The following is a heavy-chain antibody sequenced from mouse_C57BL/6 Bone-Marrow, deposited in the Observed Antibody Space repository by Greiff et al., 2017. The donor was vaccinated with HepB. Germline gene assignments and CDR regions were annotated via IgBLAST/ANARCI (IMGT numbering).Heavy chain of an antibody. V-gene: IGHV5-4*03. CDR2: ISDGGSYT. CDR1: GFTFSSYA. CDR3: ANGLCYAMDY. Sequence: EVKVVESGGGLVKPGGSLKLSCAASGFTFSSYAMSWVRQTPEKRLEWVATISDGGSYTYYPDNVKGRFTISRDNAKNNLYLQMSHLKSEDTAMYYCANGLCYAMDYWGQGTSVTVSS. J-gene: IGHJ4*01. D-gene: IGHD3-1*01.